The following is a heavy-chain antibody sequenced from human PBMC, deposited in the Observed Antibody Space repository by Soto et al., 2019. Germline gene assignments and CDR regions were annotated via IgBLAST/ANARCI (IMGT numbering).Heavy chain of an antibody. Sequence: QVQLVQSGAEVKKPGSSVTVSCKASGGTFSSYTISWVRQAPGQGLEWMAGISPIFGTPIYAQKFQDRVTITADESTMTAYMEMNRMTSEDTAVYYCARVVVGSRLSLDYWGQGTLVTISS. V-gene: IGHV1-69*01. CDR1: GGTFSSYT. CDR2: ISPIFGTP. D-gene: IGHD1-26*01. J-gene: IGHJ4*02. CDR3: ARVVVGSRLSLDY.